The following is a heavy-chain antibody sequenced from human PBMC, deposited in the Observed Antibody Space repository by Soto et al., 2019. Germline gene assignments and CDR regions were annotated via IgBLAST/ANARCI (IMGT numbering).Heavy chain of an antibody. CDR1: GGSISSGGYS. V-gene: IGHV4-30-2*01. CDR3: ARVAALDIVSPKGMDV. D-gene: IGHD2-2*03. CDR2: IYHSGST. J-gene: IGHJ6*02. Sequence: SSETLSLTCAVSGGSISSGGYSWSWIRQPPGKGLEWIGYIYHSGSTYYNPSLKSRVTISVDRSKNQFSLKLSSVTAADTAVYYCARVAALDIVSPKGMDVWGQGTTVTVS.